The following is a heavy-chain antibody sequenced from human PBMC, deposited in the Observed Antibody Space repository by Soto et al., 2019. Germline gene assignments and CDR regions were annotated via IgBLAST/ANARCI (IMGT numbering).Heavy chain of an antibody. CDR3: ARGPTTQLWSVRYYYGMDV. CDR1: GGTFSSSA. CDR2: IIPIFGTV. Sequence: QVQLVQSGAEVKKPGSSVKVSCKASGGTFSSSAITWVRQAPGQGLEWMGMIIPIFGTVNYAQKFQGRVTITADESTSTAYLELSSLTSDDTAVYYCARGPTTQLWSVRYYYGMDVWGLGTTVTVSS. D-gene: IGHD5-18*01. V-gene: IGHV1-69*18. J-gene: IGHJ6*02.